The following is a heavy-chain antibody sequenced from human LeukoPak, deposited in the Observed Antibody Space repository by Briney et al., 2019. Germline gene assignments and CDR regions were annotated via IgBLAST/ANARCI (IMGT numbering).Heavy chain of an antibody. Sequence: PGGSLRLSCAASGFTFSSYAMSWVRQAPGKGLEWVSVISGSGGTTYYADSVKGRFTTSRDNSKNTLYLQMNSLRAEDTAVYYCAREIGQLDYWGQGTLVTVSS. D-gene: IGHD3-16*01. V-gene: IGHV3-23*01. J-gene: IGHJ4*02. CDR3: AREIGQLDY. CDR1: GFTFSSYA. CDR2: ISGSGGTT.